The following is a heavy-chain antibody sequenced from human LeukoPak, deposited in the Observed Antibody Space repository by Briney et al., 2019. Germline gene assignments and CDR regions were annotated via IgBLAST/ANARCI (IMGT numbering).Heavy chain of an antibody. CDR1: GYRFTSYG. Sequence: ASVKVSCKASGYRFTSYGISWVRQAPGQGLEWMGWISAYKGNTNYAQKLQGRVTLTTDTPTSTAYMDLRSLRSDDTAVYYCARDRNTAMVRPTDFDYWGQGTLVTVSS. CDR2: ISAYKGNT. D-gene: IGHD5-18*01. CDR3: ARDRNTAMVRPTDFDY. J-gene: IGHJ4*02. V-gene: IGHV1-18*01.